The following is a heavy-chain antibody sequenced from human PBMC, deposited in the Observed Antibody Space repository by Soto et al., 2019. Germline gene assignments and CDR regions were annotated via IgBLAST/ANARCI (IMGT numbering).Heavy chain of an antibody. D-gene: IGHD5-18*01. CDR1: GGSVSSGSYY. CDR2: FYYSGST. Sequence: SETLSLTCTVSGGSVSSGSYYWSWIRQPPGKGLEWIGTFYYSGSTYYNPSLRSRVAISLDTSKSQFSLSLTSVSATDTAMYYCVRHGYGPLHGLVDVWGQGTTVTVSS. V-gene: IGHV4-39*01. CDR3: VRHGYGPLHGLVDV. J-gene: IGHJ6*02.